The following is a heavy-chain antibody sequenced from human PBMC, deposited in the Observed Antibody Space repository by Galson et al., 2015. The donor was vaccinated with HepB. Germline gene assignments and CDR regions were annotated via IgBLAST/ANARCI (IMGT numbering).Heavy chain of an antibody. CDR2: ISRDGTYI. D-gene: IGHD2-2*01. CDR1: GFDFSLSS. Sequence: SLRLSCAASGFDFSLSSMNWVRQPPGKGLEWLSSISRDGTYIYSTDAVKGRFTISRDNTKNSLYLQLNNLRVDDTAIYFCARAQPAANWYYLHSWGQGAQVTVSS. V-gene: IGHV3-21*01. CDR3: ARAQPAANWYYLHS. J-gene: IGHJ4*02.